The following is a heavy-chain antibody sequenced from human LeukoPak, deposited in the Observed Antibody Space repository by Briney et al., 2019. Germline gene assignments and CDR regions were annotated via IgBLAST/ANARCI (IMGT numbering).Heavy chain of an antibody. Sequence: SETLSLTCTVSGGSMYNRDYWSWIRQPPGKGLEWLGYIYYSGSTYYNPSLKSRITISEDTPKNQFSLKLNSVTAADTAVYYCARRYSRTFSFNYWGQGTLVTVSS. CDR2: IYYSGST. D-gene: IGHD6-13*01. V-gene: IGHV4-30-4*01. CDR3: ARRYSRTFSFNY. J-gene: IGHJ4*02. CDR1: GGSMYNRDY.